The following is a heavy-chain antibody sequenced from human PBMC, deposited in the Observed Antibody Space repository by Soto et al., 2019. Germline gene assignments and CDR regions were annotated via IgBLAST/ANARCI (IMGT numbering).Heavy chain of an antibody. CDR3: TTEIDDYIWGSYHATGS. Sequence: GGSLRLSCAASGFTFSNAWMSWVRQAPGKGLEWVGRIKSKTDGGTTDYAAPVKGRFTISSDDSKNTLYLQMNSLKTEDTAVYYCTTEIDDYIWGSYHATGSWGQGTLVTVSS. D-gene: IGHD3-16*02. CDR2: IKSKTDGGTT. J-gene: IGHJ4*02. CDR1: GFTFSNAW. V-gene: IGHV3-15*01.